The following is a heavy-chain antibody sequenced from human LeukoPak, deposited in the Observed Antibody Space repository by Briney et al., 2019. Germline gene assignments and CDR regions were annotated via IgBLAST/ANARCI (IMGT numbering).Heavy chain of an antibody. J-gene: IGHJ3*02. V-gene: IGHV4-59*01. CDR3: AREVSGYSSSWDPANDAFDI. Sequence: SETLSLTCTVSGGSISSYYWSWIRQPPGKGLEWIGYIYYSGSTNYNPSLKSRVTISVDTSKNQFSLKLSSVTAADTAVYYCAREVSGYSSSWDPANDAFDIWGQGTMVTVSS. CDR2: IYYSGST. D-gene: IGHD6-13*01. CDR1: GGSISSYY.